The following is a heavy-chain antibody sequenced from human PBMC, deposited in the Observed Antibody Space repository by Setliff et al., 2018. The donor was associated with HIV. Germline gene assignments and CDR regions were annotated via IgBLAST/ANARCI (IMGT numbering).Heavy chain of an antibody. V-gene: IGHV1-18*01. CDR3: ARAEYYEYVWGSYPDSWSDP. D-gene: IGHD3-16*02. Sequence: EASVKVSCKASGYTFTNYGISWVRQAPGQGLEWMGWISAYSGNTHYAQKYQGRVTMTTDTSTSTAYMELRSLRSHDTAVYYCARAEYYEYVWGSYPDSWSDPWGQGTL. CDR1: GYTFTNYG. CDR2: ISAYSGNT. J-gene: IGHJ5*02.